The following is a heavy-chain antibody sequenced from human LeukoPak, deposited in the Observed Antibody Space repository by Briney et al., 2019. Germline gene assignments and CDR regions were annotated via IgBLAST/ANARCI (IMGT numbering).Heavy chain of an antibody. J-gene: IGHJ3*01. D-gene: IGHD4-17*01. CDR1: DDSFSTHY. Sequence: SETLSLTCSVSDDSFSTHYWTWIRHPPGKGLEWIGYISSIGSTNYNPSPKSRVTITVDTSKKQFSLKMTSVTAADKDVYYCARDPTTVTKGFDVWGQGTMVTVSS. CDR3: ARDPTTVTKGFDV. CDR2: ISSIGST. V-gene: IGHV4-59*11.